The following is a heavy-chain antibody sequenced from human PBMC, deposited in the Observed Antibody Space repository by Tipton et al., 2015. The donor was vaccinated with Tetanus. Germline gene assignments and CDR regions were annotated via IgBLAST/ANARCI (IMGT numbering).Heavy chain of an antibody. CDR2: IRDNGNS. CDR3: ARGAFHAFDF. J-gene: IGHJ4*02. CDR1: GGSINSGGHF. Sequence: LRLSCTVSGGSINSGGHFWTWIRQRTGKGLEWIGHIRDNGNSYANPSLSGRVTMSVDTRKNQFSLNLTSMSVADTATYYCARGAFHAFDFWGQGVQVTVSS. V-gene: IGHV4-31*02.